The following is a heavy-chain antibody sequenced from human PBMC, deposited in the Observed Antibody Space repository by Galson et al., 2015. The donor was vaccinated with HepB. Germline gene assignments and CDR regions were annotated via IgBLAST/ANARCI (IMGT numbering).Heavy chain of an antibody. V-gene: IGHV3-49*04. CDR2: IRSKAYGGTT. CDR3: IRVWDADAFDT. D-gene: IGHD1-26*01. CDR1: GFTFGDYA. J-gene: IGHJ3*02. Sequence: SLRLSCAASGFTFGDYAMSWVRQAPGKGLDWVGFIRSKAYGGTTGYAASVKGRFAISRDDSKSIVYLQMNSLKTEDTAVYYCIRVWDADAFDTWGQGTMVTVSS.